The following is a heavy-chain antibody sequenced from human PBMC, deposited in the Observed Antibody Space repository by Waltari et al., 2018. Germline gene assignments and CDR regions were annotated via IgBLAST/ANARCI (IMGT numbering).Heavy chain of an antibody. D-gene: IGHD2-21*01. CDR3: ARHSRRTWSVWFDP. Sequence: QVELQQWGAGLLKPSETLSLTCAVYGESFSGFYWNWIRQPPGKGLEWIGRINHSGSANYNPSLSGRVTISIDTSKNQFSLELISVTVADTAVYYCARHSRRTWSVWFDPWGQGTLVTVSS. CDR1: GESFSGFY. CDR2: INHSGSA. J-gene: IGHJ5*02. V-gene: IGHV4-34*02.